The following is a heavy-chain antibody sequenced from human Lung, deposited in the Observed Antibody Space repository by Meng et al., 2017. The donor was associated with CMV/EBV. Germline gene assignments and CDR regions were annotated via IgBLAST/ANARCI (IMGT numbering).Heavy chain of an antibody. CDR3: VRDRIGWFDP. J-gene: IGHJ5*02. D-gene: IGHD2-15*01. V-gene: IGHV1-69*05. CDR2: IIPTFNTI. Sequence: SCKASGDTFSNLEISWVRQTPGQGLEWMGGIIPTFNTIKYAQKFQGRLTITTDRSTSTAYMDLSSLRSDDTAVYYCVRDRIGWFDPWGQGTLVTVSS. CDR1: GDTFSNLE.